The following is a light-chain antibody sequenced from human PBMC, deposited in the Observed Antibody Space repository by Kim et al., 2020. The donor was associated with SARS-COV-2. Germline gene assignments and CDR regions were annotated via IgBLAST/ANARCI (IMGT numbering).Light chain of an antibody. J-gene: IGKJ1*01. CDR3: QKYNTAPWT. V-gene: IGKV1-27*01. Sequence: ESVGYIVTITCRASQDIANSLAWYQQKPGTVPKLLIYAASTLQSGVPSRFSGSGSGTEFTLTIGSLQTEDVATYYCQKYNTAPWTFGPWTKVDIK. CDR1: QDIANS. CDR2: AAS.